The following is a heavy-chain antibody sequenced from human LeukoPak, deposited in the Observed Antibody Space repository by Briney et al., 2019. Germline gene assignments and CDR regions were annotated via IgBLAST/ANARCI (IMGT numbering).Heavy chain of an antibody. CDR3: ASFDTGTTALDY. D-gene: IGHD1-7*01. J-gene: IGHJ4*02. CDR2: IRYDGSNK. CDR1: GFTFLSYG. Sequence: PGGSLRLSCAASGFTFLSYGMHWVRQAPGKGLEWVALIRYDGSNKYYADSVKGRFTISRDNSKNTLYLQMNSLRAEDTAVYYCASFDTGTTALDYWGQGTLVTVSS. V-gene: IGHV3-30*02.